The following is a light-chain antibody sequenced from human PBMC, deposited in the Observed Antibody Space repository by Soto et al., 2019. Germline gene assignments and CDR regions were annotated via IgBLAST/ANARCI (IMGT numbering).Light chain of an antibody. CDR1: QSVSRN. Sequence: EIGLTQSPGTLSLSPGGRATLSCRASQSVSRNYVAWYQQKPGQAPRLLIYGASTRATGIPARFSGSGSGTEFTLTISSLQSEDFAVYYCQQYNNWWTFGQGTKVDIK. V-gene: IGKV3-15*01. CDR2: GAS. CDR3: QQYNNWWT. J-gene: IGKJ1*01.